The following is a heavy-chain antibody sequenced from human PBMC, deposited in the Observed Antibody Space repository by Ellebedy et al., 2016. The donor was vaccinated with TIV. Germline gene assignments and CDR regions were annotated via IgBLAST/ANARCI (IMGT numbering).Heavy chain of an antibody. CDR2: LYYTGST. D-gene: IGHD3-10*01. J-gene: IGHJ3*01. Sequence: MPSETLSLTCAVSGGSLSDNYWTWIRQPPGKGLEWIGYLYYTGSTNYNPSPKSRVTIPVTTPRNQFSLKLTSVTAADTAVYYCVSSVSVDAFDLWGQGTMVTVSS. CDR3: VSSVSVDAFDL. CDR1: GGSLSDNY. V-gene: IGHV4-59*01.